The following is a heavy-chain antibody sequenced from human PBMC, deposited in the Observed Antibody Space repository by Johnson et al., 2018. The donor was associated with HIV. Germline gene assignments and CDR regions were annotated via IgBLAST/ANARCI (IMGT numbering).Heavy chain of an antibody. CDR2: ISYDGRNK. D-gene: IGHD6-6*01. J-gene: IGHJ3*02. Sequence: QVQLVESGGGVVRPGRSLRLSCAASGFTFSSYAMHWVRQAPGKGLEWVAVISYDGRNKYYADSVKGRFTISRDNSKNTLYLQMNSLRAEDTAVYYCAAAEYDAFDIWGQGTMVTVSS. CDR3: AAAEYDAFDI. V-gene: IGHV3-30*04. CDR1: GFTFSSYA.